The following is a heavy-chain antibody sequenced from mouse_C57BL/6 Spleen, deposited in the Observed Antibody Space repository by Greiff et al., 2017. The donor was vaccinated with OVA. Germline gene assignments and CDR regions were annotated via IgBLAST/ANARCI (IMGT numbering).Heavy chain of an antibody. V-gene: IGHV5-17*01. J-gene: IGHJ4*01. CDR2: ISSGSSTI. D-gene: IGHD2-4*01. CDR1: GFTFSDYG. Sequence: EVKVVESGGGLVKPGGSLKLSCAASGFTFSDYGMHWVRQAPEKGLEWVAYISSGSSTIYYADTVKGRFTISRDNAKNTLFLQMTSLRSEDTAMYYCAKYDYDPYYYAMDYWGQGTSVTVSS. CDR3: AKYDYDPYYYAMDY.